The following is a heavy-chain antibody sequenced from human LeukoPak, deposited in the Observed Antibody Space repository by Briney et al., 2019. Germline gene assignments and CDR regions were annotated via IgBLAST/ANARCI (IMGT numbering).Heavy chain of an antibody. Sequence: PGGSLRVSCAASRFSLSNYWMHWVRQAPGKGLMWVSQISPDGSQTFYADSVKGRFTISRDNAKNTLFLQMDSLRAEDTALYYCVRSLRSADFWGQGTLVTVSS. CDR1: RFSLSNYW. CDR3: VRSLRSADF. CDR2: ISPDGSQT. J-gene: IGHJ4*02. V-gene: IGHV3-74*01.